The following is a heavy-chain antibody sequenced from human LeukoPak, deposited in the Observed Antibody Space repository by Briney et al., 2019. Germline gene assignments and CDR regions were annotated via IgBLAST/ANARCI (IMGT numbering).Heavy chain of an antibody. Sequence: GASVKVSCKASGYTFTSYYMHWVRQAPGQGLEWMGIINPSGGSTSYAQKFQGRVTMTTDTSTSTAYLEVRSLRSDDTAVYYCARHPYDSSGYYPYWGQGTLVTVSS. J-gene: IGHJ4*02. CDR3: ARHPYDSSGYYPY. D-gene: IGHD3-22*01. CDR1: GYTFTSYY. CDR2: INPSGGST. V-gene: IGHV1-46*01.